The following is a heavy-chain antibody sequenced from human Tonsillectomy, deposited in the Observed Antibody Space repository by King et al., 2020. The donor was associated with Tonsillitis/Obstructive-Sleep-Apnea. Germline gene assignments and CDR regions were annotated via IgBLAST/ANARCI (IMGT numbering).Heavy chain of an antibody. CDR1: GGSISGYY. J-gene: IGHJ3*02. CDR2: IFESGST. CDR3: ARDMVLEAGGDAFDI. Sequence: VQLQESGPGRVKPSETLSLTCTVSGGSISGYYWSWFRQPPGKGLAWIGYIFESGSTNYHPALKSRVTISVDTSKNQFSLKLSSLTAADTAVYYCARDMVLEAGGDAFDIWGQGTMVTVSS. V-gene: IGHV4-59*01. D-gene: IGHD2-8*01.